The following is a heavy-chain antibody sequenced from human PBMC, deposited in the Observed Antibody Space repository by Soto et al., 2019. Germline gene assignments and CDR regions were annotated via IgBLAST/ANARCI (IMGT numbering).Heavy chain of an antibody. Sequence: ASVKVSCKESGYTFTSYYMHWVRQAPGRGLEWMGIINPSGGSTSYAQKFQGRVTMTRDTSTSTVYMELSSLRSEDTAVYYCARDLAKVGAHYYFDYWGQGTLVTVSS. V-gene: IGHV1-46*01. CDR2: INPSGGST. CDR1: GYTFTSYY. CDR3: ARDLAKVGAHYYFDY. D-gene: IGHD1-26*01. J-gene: IGHJ4*02.